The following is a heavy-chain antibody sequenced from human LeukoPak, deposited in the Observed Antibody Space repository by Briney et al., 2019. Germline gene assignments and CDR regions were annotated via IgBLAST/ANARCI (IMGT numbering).Heavy chain of an antibody. CDR1: GFTFSSYE. J-gene: IGHJ4*02. V-gene: IGHV3-48*03. Sequence: GGSLRLSCAASGFTFSSYEMNWVRQAPGKGLEWVSYISSSGTTTYYAASVKGRFTISRDNAKNSLYLQMNSLRAEDTAIYYCARDNYSGSRYFDHWGQGTLVTVSS. CDR3: ARDNYSGSRYFDH. D-gene: IGHD1-26*01. CDR2: ISSSGTTT.